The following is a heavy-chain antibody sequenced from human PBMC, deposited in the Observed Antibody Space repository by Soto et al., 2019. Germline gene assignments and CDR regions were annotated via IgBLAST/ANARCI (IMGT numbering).Heavy chain of an antibody. Sequence: SETLSLTCAVYGGSFSGYYWSWIRQPPGKGLEWIGEINHSGSTNYNPSLKSRVTISVDTSKNQFSLKLSSVTAADTAVYYCAKVSEGDAAAVPRAWISKTFYYYYGMDGRGRRTTVTVSS. J-gene: IGHJ6*02. CDR1: GGSFSGYY. V-gene: IGHV4-34*01. D-gene: IGHD5-12*01. CDR3: AKVSEGDAAAVPRAWISKTFYYYYGMDG. CDR2: INHSGST.